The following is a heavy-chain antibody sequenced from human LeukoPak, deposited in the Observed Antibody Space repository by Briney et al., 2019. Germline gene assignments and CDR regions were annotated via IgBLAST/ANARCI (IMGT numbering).Heavy chain of an antibody. CDR3: ARRNFWSGYSSVGFDY. J-gene: IGHJ4*02. D-gene: IGHD3-3*01. V-gene: IGHV3-48*04. CDR1: GFTFSSYS. CDR2: ISSSSSTI. Sequence: GGSLRLSCAASGFTFSSYSMNWVRQAPGQGLEWVSYISSSSSTIYYADSVKGRFTISRDNAKNSLYLQMNSLRAEDTAVYYCARRNFWSGYSSVGFDYWGQGTLVTVSS.